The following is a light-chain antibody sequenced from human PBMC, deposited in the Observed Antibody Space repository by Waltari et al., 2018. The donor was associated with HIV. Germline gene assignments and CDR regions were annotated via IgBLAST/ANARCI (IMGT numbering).Light chain of an antibody. CDR3: QRLNRFPAT. CDR2: AAS. V-gene: IGKV1-9*01. J-gene: IGKJ1*01. CDR1: QGISTF. Sequence: DIQLTQSPSFLSASVGDGVTITCRASQGISTFLAWYQQKPGTAPKLLLYAASTLQSGVPSRFSGSGAGTEFTLTINSLQPEDFATYYCQRLNRFPATFGQGTKVEIK.